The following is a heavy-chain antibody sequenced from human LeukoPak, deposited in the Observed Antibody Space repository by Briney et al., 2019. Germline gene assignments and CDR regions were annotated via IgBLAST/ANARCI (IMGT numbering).Heavy chain of an antibody. CDR1: GGTFSSYA. Sequence: SVKVSCKASGGTFSSYAISWVRQAPGQGLEWMGGIIPIFGTANYAQKFQGRVTITADESTSTAYMELSSLRSEDTAVYYCAREGSGYSSTFDYWGQGTLVTVSS. J-gene: IGHJ4*02. CDR2: IIPIFGTA. V-gene: IGHV1-69*13. D-gene: IGHD6-13*01. CDR3: AREGSGYSSTFDY.